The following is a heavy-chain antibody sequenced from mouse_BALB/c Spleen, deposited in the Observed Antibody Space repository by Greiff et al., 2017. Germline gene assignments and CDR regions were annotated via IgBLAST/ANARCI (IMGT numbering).Heavy chain of an antibody. CDR1: GYTFTSYW. V-gene: IGHV1S81*02. D-gene: IGHD1-3*01. CDR2: INPSNGRT. J-gene: IGHJ4*01. CDR3: NAQEKWL. Sequence: QVQLQQPGAELVKPGASVKLSCKASGYTFTSYWMHWVKQRPGQGLEWIGEINPSNGRTNYNEKFKSKATLTVDKSSSTAYMQLSSLTSEDTAVYYCNAQEKWLWGQGTSVTVSS.